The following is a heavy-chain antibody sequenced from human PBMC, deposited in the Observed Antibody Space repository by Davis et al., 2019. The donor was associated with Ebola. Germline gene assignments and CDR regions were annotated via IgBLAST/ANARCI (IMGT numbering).Heavy chain of an antibody. CDR3: ARANSGLTSDWLDP. Sequence: MPSETLSLTCSISGGSISFYYWSWIRQSPGKGLEWLGYVHNSGSTNYNPSLKSRVTMSIDTSNNQISLTLTSVTAADTAVYYCARANSGLTSDWLDPWGQGTLVTVSS. CDR2: VHNSGST. D-gene: IGHD6-25*01. V-gene: IGHV4-59*01. CDR1: GGSISFYY. J-gene: IGHJ5*02.